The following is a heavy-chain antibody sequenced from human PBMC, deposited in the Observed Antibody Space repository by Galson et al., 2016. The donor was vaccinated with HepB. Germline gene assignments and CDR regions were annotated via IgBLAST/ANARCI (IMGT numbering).Heavy chain of an antibody. V-gene: IGHV4-39*01. CDR3: VGLVSGQPASK. J-gene: IGHJ4*02. D-gene: IGHD4-11*01. CDR2: LHSSGST. CDR1: GDSIISDSHN. Sequence: SETLSLTCTVFGDSIISDSHNWGWIRQPPRKGLEWIGSLHSSGSTYYNPSLKSRLTLSVDTSKNQFSLKLTSVAAADTAVYFCVGLVSGQPASKWGQGTLVSVSS.